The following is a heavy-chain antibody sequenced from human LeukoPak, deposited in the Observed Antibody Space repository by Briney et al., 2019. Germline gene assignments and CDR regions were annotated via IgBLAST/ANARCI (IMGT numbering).Heavy chain of an antibody. CDR2: ISGSGGST. CDR1: GFTFSSYG. Sequence: GGSLRLSCAASGFTFSSYGMSWVRQAPGKGLEWVSAISGSGGSTYYADSVKGRFTISRDNSKNTLYLQMNSLRAEDTAVYYCAKDDRIRYYYDSSGYYRDQGFDYWGQGTLVTVSS. D-gene: IGHD3-22*01. J-gene: IGHJ4*02. CDR3: AKDDRIRYYYDSSGYYRDQGFDY. V-gene: IGHV3-23*01.